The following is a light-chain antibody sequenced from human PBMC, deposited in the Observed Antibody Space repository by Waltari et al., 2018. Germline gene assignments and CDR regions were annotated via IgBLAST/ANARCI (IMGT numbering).Light chain of an antibody. CDR2: DAS. J-gene: IGKJ5*01. Sequence: EIVLTQSPVTLSLSPGERATLSCRASQSVSTQLTWYQQKPGPAPRLLIYDASTRATCIPARFSGSGSGPDFTLTISSLEPEDFAVYYCQQRSAIPITFGQGTRLEIK. CDR1: QSVSTQ. V-gene: IGKV3-11*01. CDR3: QQRSAIPIT.